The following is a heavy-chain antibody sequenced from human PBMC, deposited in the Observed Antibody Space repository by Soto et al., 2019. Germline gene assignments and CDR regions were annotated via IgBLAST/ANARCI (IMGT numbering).Heavy chain of an antibody. CDR1: GGTFSRSA. J-gene: IGHJ4*02. CDR3: GSGSHFRPFGY. V-gene: IGHV1-69*06. D-gene: IGHD3-10*01. CDR2: IIPVFSTS. Sequence: QVQLVQSGAEVKKPGSSVKVSCKASGGTFSRSAISWVRQAPGKGLEWVGGIIPVFSTSKYAQKFQGRVTITADNSTSTAYMELSSLRSEDTAVYYCGSGSHFRPFGYWGQGTLVTVSS.